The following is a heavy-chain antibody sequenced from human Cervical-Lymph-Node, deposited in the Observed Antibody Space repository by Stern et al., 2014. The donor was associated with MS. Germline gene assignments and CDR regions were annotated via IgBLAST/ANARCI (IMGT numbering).Heavy chain of an antibody. J-gene: IGHJ4*02. D-gene: IGHD2-21*01. CDR3: ARDSVVEDLDY. V-gene: IGHV1-2*06. Sequence: DQLVESGAEVKKPGASVKVSCKTSGYTFTAYYIHWVRQAPGQGLEWMGRISPSTGGTNSAQKCQRRVTMTRDTSVSTAYMELDSLTSDDTAVYYCARDSVVEDLDYWGQGTLVTVSS. CDR1: GYTFTAYY. CDR2: ISPSTGGT.